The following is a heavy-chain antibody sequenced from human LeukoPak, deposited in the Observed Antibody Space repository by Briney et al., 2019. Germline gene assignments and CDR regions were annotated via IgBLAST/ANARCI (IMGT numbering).Heavy chain of an antibody. V-gene: IGHV1-2*02. CDR3: ARVMYSSSCCWVDP. CDR2: INPNSGGT. Sequence: ASVKVSCKASGYTFTGYYMHWVRLAPGQGLEWMGWINPNSGGTNYAQKFQGRVTMTRDTSISTAYMELSRLRSDDTAVYYCARVMYSSSCCWVDPWGQGTLVTVSS. D-gene: IGHD6-13*01. J-gene: IGHJ5*02. CDR1: GYTFTGYY.